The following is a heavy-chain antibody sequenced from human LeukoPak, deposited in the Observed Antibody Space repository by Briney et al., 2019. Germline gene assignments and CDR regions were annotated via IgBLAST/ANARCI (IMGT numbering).Heavy chain of an antibody. D-gene: IGHD1-26*01. CDR2: INPSGSST. CDR1: GDTFTSYY. J-gene: IGHJ4*02. Sequence: ASVKVSCKATGDTFTSYYMHWVRQAPGQGLEWMGIINPSGSSTTYAQQFQGRITMTRDTSTSTVYMELSSLKSDDTAVYYCARDRVVGATGFDYWGQGTLVTGSS. CDR3: ARDRVVGATGFDY. V-gene: IGHV1-46*01.